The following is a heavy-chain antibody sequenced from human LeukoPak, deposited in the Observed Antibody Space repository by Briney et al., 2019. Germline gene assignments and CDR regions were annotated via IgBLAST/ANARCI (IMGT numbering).Heavy chain of an antibody. CDR3: AKDRTIQLWSYYYYGMDV. CDR2: ISYDGSNK. Sequence: AGRSLRLSCAASGFTFSSYGMHWVRQAPGKGLEWVAVISYDGSNKYYADSVKGRFTISRDNSKNTLYQQMNSLRAEDTAVYYCAKDRTIQLWSYYYYGMDVWGQGTTVTVSS. J-gene: IGHJ6*02. CDR1: GFTFSSYG. V-gene: IGHV3-30*18. D-gene: IGHD5-18*01.